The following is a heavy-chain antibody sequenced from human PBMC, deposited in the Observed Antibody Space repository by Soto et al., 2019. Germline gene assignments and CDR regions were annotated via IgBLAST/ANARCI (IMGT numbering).Heavy chain of an antibody. CDR1: GFTFSNYA. Sequence: PGGSLRLSCAASGFTFSNYAMSWVRQAPGKGLEWVSAISGSGGSRYYADSVKGRFTTSRDNSKNTLYLQMNSLRAEDTAVYYCAKDRGTMIEGLFAYWGQGTLVTVSS. J-gene: IGHJ4*02. CDR2: ISGSGGSR. D-gene: IGHD3-22*01. V-gene: IGHV3-23*01. CDR3: AKDRGTMIEGLFAY.